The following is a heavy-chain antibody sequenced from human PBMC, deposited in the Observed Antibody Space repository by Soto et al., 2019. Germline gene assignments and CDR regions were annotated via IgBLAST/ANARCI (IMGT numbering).Heavy chain of an antibody. CDR3: ARLETRAAIFPGYYYYYMDV. Sequence: QVQLVQSGAEVKKPGASVKVSCKASGYTFTSYGISWVRQAPGQGLEWMGWISAYNGNTNYAQKLQGRVTMTTDTSTSTAYMELRSLRSDDTAVNYCARLETRAAIFPGYYYYYMDVWGKGTTVTVSS. V-gene: IGHV1-18*01. D-gene: IGHD2-2*01. CDR1: GYTFTSYG. J-gene: IGHJ6*03. CDR2: ISAYNGNT.